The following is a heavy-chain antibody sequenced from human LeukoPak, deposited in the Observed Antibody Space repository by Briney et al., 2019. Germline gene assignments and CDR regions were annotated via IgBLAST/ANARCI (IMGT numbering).Heavy chain of an antibody. J-gene: IGHJ6*02. Sequence: SETLSLTCTVSGGSISSYYWSWIRQPAGKGLEWIGRIYTSGSTNYNPSLKSRVTMSVDTPKNQFSLKLSSVTAADTAVYYCARGGYSYGYDYYYGMDVWGQGTTVTVSS. V-gene: IGHV4-4*07. CDR3: ARGGYSYGYDYYYGMDV. CDR1: GGSISSYY. CDR2: IYTSGST. D-gene: IGHD5-18*01.